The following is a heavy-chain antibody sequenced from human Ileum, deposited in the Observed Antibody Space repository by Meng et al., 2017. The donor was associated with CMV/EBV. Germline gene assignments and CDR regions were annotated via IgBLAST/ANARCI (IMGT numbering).Heavy chain of an antibody. Sequence: ASVKVSCKASGYTFTSYGISWVRQAPGQGLEWMGWISAYNGNTNYAQKLQGRVTMTTDTSTSTAYMELRSLTSEDTAGYYCARSPPPYYDYVWGSYRYTLQPLDYWGQGTLVTVSS. CDR2: ISAYNGNT. D-gene: IGHD3-16*02. J-gene: IGHJ4*02. V-gene: IGHV1-18*01. CDR1: GYTFTSYG. CDR3: ARSPPPYYDYVWGSYRYTLQPLDY.